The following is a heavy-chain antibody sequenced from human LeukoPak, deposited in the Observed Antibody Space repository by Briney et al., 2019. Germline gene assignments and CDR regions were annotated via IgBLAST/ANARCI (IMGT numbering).Heavy chain of an antibody. D-gene: IGHD1-20*01. CDR1: GFTFSSYG. CDR2: LWSDGSNK. CDR3: ARDNFGFDY. V-gene: IGHV3-33*01. J-gene: IGHJ4*02. Sequence: GGSLRLSCAASGFTFSSYGMHWVRQAPGKGLEWVAVLWSDGSNKYYADSVKGRFTISRDNSKNALYLQMNSLRAEDTAVFYCARDNFGFDYWGQGTLVTVSS.